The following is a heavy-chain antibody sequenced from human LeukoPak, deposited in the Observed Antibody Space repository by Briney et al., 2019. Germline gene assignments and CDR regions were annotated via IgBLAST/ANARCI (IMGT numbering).Heavy chain of an antibody. J-gene: IGHJ5*02. CDR1: GFTFSSYA. D-gene: IGHD4-17*01. Sequence: GGSLRLSRAASGFTFSSYAMHWVRQAPGKGLEWVAVISYDGSNKYYADSVKGRFTTSRDNSKNALYLQMNSLRAEDTAVYYCARDRYGDYYNWFDPWGQGTLVTVSS. CDR2: ISYDGSNK. V-gene: IGHV3-30*04. CDR3: ARDRYGDYYNWFDP.